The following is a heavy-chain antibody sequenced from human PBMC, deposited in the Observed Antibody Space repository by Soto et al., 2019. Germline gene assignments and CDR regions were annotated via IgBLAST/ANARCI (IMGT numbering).Heavy chain of an antibody. D-gene: IGHD5-18*01. Sequence: EGELLESGGGVVQPGRSLRLSCAASGFSFRNYDMSWVRQAPGKGLEWVSTIRGSGDKTYYADSVKGRFTISRDNSKDTLSLQMDSLGAEDTARYYCAKVRYSYGAQNIWGQGTMVTVSS. CDR1: GFSFRNYD. CDR3: AKVRYSYGAQNI. V-gene: IGHV3-23*01. J-gene: IGHJ3*02. CDR2: IRGSGDKT.